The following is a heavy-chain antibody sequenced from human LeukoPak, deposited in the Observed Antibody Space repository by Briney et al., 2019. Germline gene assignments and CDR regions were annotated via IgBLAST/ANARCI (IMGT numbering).Heavy chain of an antibody. D-gene: IGHD3-22*01. J-gene: IGHJ3*02. CDR1: GFTFSSYE. Sequence: PGGSLRLSCVTSGFTFSSYEMNWVRQAPGKGLEWVSYISSSGSTIYYADSVKGRFTISRDNAKNSLYLQMNSLRAEDTAVYYCARDSSGYYHDAFDIWGQGTMVTVSS. CDR3: ARDSSGYYHDAFDI. CDR2: ISSSGSTI. V-gene: IGHV3-48*03.